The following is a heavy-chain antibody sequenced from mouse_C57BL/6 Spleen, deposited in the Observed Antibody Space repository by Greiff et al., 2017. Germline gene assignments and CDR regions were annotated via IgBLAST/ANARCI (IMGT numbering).Heavy chain of an antibody. J-gene: IGHJ3*01. D-gene: IGHD2-4*01. CDR3: ARHERGYYDYDKAWFAY. CDR2: FYPGSGSI. Sequence: VQLQQSGAELVKPGASVKLSCKASGYTFTEYTIHWVKQRSGQGLEWIGWFYPGSGSIKYNEKFKDKATLTADKSSSTAYMELSRLTSEDSAVYFCARHERGYYDYDKAWFAYWGQGTLVTVSA. V-gene: IGHV1-62-2*01. CDR1: GYTFTEYT.